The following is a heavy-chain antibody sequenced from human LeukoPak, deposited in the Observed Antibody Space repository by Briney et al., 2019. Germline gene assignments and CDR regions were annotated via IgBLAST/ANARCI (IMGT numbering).Heavy chain of an antibody. CDR3: ARSVKAVNWFDP. CDR2: ISYDGSNK. J-gene: IGHJ5*02. V-gene: IGHV3-30*03. CDR1: GFTFSSYG. Sequence: GGSLRLSCAASGFTFSSYGMHWVRQAPGKGLEWVAVISYDGSNKYYADSVKGRFTISRDNSKNTLYLQVNSLRAEDTAVYYCARSVKAVNWFDPWGQGTLVTVSS.